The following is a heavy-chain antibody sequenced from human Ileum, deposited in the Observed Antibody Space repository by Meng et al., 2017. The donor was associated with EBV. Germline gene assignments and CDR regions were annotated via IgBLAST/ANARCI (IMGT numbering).Heavy chain of an antibody. Sequence: QVQSEPMGAGLLKPSETLSLTCDVSGGSFNAYYWTWIRQSPGGGLEWIGEIFHSGHTNYNPSLESRVSMSVATSKKQFSLLLSSVTAADSGLYFCARGREYTGQLDLWGLGTLVTVSS. V-gene: IGHV4-34*02. CDR1: GGSFNAYY. D-gene: IGHD5-18*01. CDR3: ARGREYTGQLDL. CDR2: IFHSGHT. J-gene: IGHJ5*02.